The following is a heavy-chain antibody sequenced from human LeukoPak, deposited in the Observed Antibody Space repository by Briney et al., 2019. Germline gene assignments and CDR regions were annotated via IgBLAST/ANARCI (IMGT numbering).Heavy chain of an antibody. Sequence: GGSLRLSCAASRFTFRNYAMSWVRQAPGGGLEWLCIISGTADSKYYADSVKGRFIISRDNPRSTLYLEMNILRAEDTAVYYCAKADATIGGAFDTWGQGTMVIVSS. CDR1: RFTFRNYA. V-gene: IGHV3-23*01. D-gene: IGHD3-16*01. CDR3: AKADATIGGAFDT. J-gene: IGHJ3*02. CDR2: ISGTADSK.